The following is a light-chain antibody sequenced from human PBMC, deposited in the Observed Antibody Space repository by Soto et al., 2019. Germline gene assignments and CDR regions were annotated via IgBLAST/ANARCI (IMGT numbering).Light chain of an antibody. J-gene: IGLJ1*01. Sequence: QSVLTQPPSASGSPGQSVTISCTGTSGDVGGYDYVSWYQQHPGKAPKLMIYEVTKRPLGVPDRFSGSKSGNTASLTVPGLXAEDEAAYYCSSYAGSDNPYVFGTGTKVTVL. CDR1: SGDVGGYDY. CDR2: EVT. V-gene: IGLV2-8*01. CDR3: SSYAGSDNPYV.